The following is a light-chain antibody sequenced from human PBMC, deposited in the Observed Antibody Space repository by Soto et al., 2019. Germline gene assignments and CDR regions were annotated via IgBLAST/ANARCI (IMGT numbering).Light chain of an antibody. V-gene: IGLV2-11*01. CDR3: CSYAGSNSLV. J-gene: IGLJ2*01. CDR2: DVN. CDR1: SSDVGGYDS. Sequence: QSVLTQPRSVSGSPGQSVTISCTGTSSDVGGYDSVSWYQQHPDKAPKVMIYDVNKRPSGVPDRFSGSKSGNTASLTISGLQAEDEADYYCCSYAGSNSLVFGGGTKLTVL.